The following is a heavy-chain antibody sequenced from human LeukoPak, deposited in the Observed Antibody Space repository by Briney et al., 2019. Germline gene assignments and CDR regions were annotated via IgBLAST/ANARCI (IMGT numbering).Heavy chain of an antibody. Sequence: GESLKISCKGSGYSFTSYWIGWVRQMPGKGLEWMGIIYPGDSDTRYSPSCQGQVTLSADKYIRTAYLQWSSLKASDTAMYSCARLKQLVRGHIDYWGRGTLVTVSS. J-gene: IGHJ4*02. V-gene: IGHV5-51*01. CDR1: GYSFTSYW. CDR3: ARLKQLVRGHIDY. CDR2: IYPGDSDT. D-gene: IGHD6-6*01.